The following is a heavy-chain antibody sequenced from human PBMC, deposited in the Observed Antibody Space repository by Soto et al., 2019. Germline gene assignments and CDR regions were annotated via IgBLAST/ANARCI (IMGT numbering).Heavy chain of an antibody. J-gene: IGHJ6*03. CDR2: INHSGTI. Sequence: SDTLSLTSAFYGVAFSGYYWTWIRQPPGKGLEWIGEINHSGTINFNPSLKSRLTISLDTSKKHFSLKLSSVTDADTAAYYCARADSNLVTSDTLDVWGKGTTVT. D-gene: IGHD2-21*02. CDR3: ARADSNLVTSDTLDV. V-gene: IGHV4-34*01. CDR1: GVAFSGYY.